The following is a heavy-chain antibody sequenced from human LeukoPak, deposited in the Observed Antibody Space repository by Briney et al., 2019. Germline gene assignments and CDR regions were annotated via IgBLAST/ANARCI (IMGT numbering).Heavy chain of an antibody. CDR2: IYSSGST. CDR1: GGSISNYY. D-gene: IGHD6-13*01. CDR3: ARADIAAAIHDY. J-gene: IGHJ4*02. V-gene: IGHV4-59*01. Sequence: SETLSLTCTVSGGSISNYYWSWIRQPPGEGLEWIGYIYSSGSTNYNSSLKSRVTISVDTSKNQFSLKLSSVTAADTAVYYCARADIAAAIHDYWGQGTLVTVSS.